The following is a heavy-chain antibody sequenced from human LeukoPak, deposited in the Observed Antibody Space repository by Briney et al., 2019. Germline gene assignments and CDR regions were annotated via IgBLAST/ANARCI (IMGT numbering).Heavy chain of an antibody. J-gene: IGHJ4*02. CDR3: ARRYSSSSSWSDY. V-gene: IGHV5-51*01. CDR2: IYPGDSDT. Sequence: GESLKISFKGSGYRFTSYWIAWVRQMPGKGLEWMGIIYPGDSDTRYSPSFQGQVTISADKSISTAYLQWSSLKASDTAMYYCARRYSSSSSWSDYWGQGTLVTVSS. CDR1: GYRFTSYW. D-gene: IGHD6-6*01.